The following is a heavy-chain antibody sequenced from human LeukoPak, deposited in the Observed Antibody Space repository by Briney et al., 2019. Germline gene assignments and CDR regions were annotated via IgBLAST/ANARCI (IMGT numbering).Heavy chain of an antibody. V-gene: IGHV1-69*01. D-gene: IGHD3-22*01. CDR3: ARDPQYYYDSSGYYP. CDR1: GGTFSSYA. J-gene: IGHJ5*02. CDR2: IIPIFGTA. Sequence: ASVKVSCKASGGTFSSYAISWVRQAPGQGLEWMGGIIPIFGTANYAQKFQGRVTITADESTSTAYMELSSLRSEDRAVYYCARDPQYYYDSSGYYPWGQGTLVTVSS.